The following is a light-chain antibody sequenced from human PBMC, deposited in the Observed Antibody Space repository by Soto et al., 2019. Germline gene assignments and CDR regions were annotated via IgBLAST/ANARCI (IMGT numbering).Light chain of an antibody. CDR2: EVR. V-gene: IGLV2-14*01. CDR1: SSDVGGHDY. J-gene: IGLJ1*01. Sequence: QSVLTQPASVSGSPGQSITISCTGTSSDVGGHDYVSWYQQHPGKAPKLIIYEVRNRPSGVSNRFSGSKSGNTASLTISGLQDEDEADYYCSSYSSTTLVFGTGTKSPS. CDR3: SSYSSTTLV.